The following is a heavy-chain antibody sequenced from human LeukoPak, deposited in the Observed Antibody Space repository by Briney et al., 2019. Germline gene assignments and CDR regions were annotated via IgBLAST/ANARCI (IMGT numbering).Heavy chain of an antibody. V-gene: IGHV1-2*04. Sequence: ASVKVSCKASGYTFTGYYMHWVQQAPGQGLEWMGWINPNSGGTNYAQKFQGWVTMTRDTSISTAYMELSRLRSDDTAVYYCARSPVLRYFDWLFYFDYWGQGTLVTVSS. CDR3: ARSPVLRYFDWLFYFDY. CDR2: INPNSGGT. J-gene: IGHJ4*02. D-gene: IGHD3-9*01. CDR1: GYTFTGYY.